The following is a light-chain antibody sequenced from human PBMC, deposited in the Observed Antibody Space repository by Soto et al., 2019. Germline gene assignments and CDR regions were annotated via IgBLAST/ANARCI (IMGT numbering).Light chain of an antibody. CDR2: DVN. Sequence: QSVLTQPASVSGSPGQSITISCTGTSSDVGGYNFVSWYQQHPGKVPKLMIFDVNSRPSGVSDRFSGSKSGNTASLTISGLQAEDDGDYYCSSYTSSSPHVFGSGTKLTVL. V-gene: IGLV2-14*03. CDR3: SSYTSSSPHV. CDR1: SSDVGGYNF. J-gene: IGLJ1*01.